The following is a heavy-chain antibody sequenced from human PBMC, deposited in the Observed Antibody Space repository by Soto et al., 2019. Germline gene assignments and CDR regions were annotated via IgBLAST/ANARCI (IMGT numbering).Heavy chain of an antibody. Sequence: EVQLVESGGGLVKPGGSLRLSCAASGFTFSSYTMNWVRQAPGKGLEWVSSISSSTSFIYYADSVKGRFTISRDNAKNSLYLQMNSLRAEDTAVYYCARDQRYTPDYWGQGTLVTVS. CDR1: GFTFSSYT. J-gene: IGHJ4*02. CDR2: ISSSTSFI. V-gene: IGHV3-21*01. D-gene: IGHD3-16*02. CDR3: ARDQRYTPDY.